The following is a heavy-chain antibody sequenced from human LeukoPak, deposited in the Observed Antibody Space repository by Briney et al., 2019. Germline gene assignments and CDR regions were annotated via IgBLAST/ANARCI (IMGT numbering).Heavy chain of an antibody. CDR3: ARGGGLDV. CDR1: GLAFSAYK. D-gene: IGHD3-16*01. J-gene: IGHJ6*02. V-gene: IGHV3-23*01. Sequence: PGGSMRLSCAASGLAFSAYKMHWVRQAPGKGLEWVSSVSGSGDSTYYADSVKGRFTISRDNSKNTLYLQMNSLRAEDTAVYYCARGGGLDVWGQGATVTVSS. CDR2: VSGSGDST.